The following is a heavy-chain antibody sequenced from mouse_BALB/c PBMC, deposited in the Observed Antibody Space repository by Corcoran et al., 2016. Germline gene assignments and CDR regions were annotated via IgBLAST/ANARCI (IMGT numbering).Heavy chain of an antibody. D-gene: IGHD2-1*01. V-gene: IGHV14-3*02. CDR2: IDPANGNT. Sequence: EVQLQQSGAELVKLGASVKLSCTASGFNIKDTYMHWVKQRPEQGLEWIGRIDPANGNTKYDPKFQGKATITADTSSNTAYLQLSSLTSEDTAVYYCASMVTTYWYFDVWGAGTTVTVSS. CDR3: ASMVTTYWYFDV. CDR1: GFNIKDTY. J-gene: IGHJ1*01.